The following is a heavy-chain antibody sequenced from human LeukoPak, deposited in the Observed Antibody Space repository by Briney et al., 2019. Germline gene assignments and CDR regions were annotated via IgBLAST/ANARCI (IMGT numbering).Heavy chain of an antibody. D-gene: IGHD6-19*01. CDR2: ISYDGSNK. CDR3: AKDVVGQQWPENY. J-gene: IGHJ4*02. CDR1: GFTFSSYA. V-gene: IGHV3-30*04. Sequence: PGGSLRLSCAASGFTFSSYAMQWVRQAPGKGLEWVAVISYDGSNKYYADSVKGRFTISRDNSKNTLYVQMNSLRAEDTAVYFCAKDVVGQQWPENYWGQGTLVTVSS.